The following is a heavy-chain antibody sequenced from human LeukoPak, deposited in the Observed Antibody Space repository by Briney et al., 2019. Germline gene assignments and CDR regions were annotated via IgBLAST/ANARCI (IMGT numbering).Heavy chain of an antibody. CDR1: GYSISNGYY. D-gene: IGHD2-15*01. Sequence: SETLSLTCIVSGYSISNGYYWGWIRQPPGKGLEWIGNIYHSGSTYYNPSLKSRVTISVDTSKNQFSLKLSSVTAADTAVYYCARAPRLYCSGGSCYSNWFGPWGQGTLVTVSS. V-gene: IGHV4-38-2*02. J-gene: IGHJ5*02. CDR3: ARAPRLYCSGGSCYSNWFGP. CDR2: IYHSGST.